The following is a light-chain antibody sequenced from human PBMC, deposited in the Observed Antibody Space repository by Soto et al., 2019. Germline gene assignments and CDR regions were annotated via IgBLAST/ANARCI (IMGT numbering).Light chain of an antibody. CDR2: KAS. Sequence: IQMTQSPSTLSASVGDRVTITCRASQTISSWLAWYQQKPGKAPKLLIYKASILESGVPSRFSGSGSGTEFTLTITSLQHEDFATYYCQQYDMFGPGTKVDIK. V-gene: IGKV1-5*03. J-gene: IGKJ1*01. CDR1: QTISSW. CDR3: QQYDM.